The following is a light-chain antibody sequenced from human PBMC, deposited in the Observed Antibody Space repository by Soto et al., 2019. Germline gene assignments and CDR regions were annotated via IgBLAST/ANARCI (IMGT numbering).Light chain of an antibody. J-gene: IGKJ3*01. CDR1: QSVGRN. CDR3: QEYSKWPLFT. Sequence: EIVVTQSPGILSVSPGDRATLSCRASQSVGRNLAWYQQKPGQAPTLLIYAASTRATGLPARFSGSGSGTVFTLPISSLQSEDFAVYYCQEYSKWPLFTFGPGTRVD. CDR2: AAS. V-gene: IGKV3-15*01.